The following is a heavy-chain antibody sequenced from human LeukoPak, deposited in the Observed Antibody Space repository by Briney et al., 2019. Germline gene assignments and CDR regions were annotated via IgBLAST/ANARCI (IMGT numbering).Heavy chain of an antibody. CDR1: GGSISSGGYY. J-gene: IGHJ4*02. Sequence: SQTLSLTCTVSGGSISSGGYYWSWIRQHPGKGLEWIGYIYYSGSTYYNPSLKSRVTISVDTSKNQFSLKLSSVTAADTAVYYCARVYRYNWNDGVDYWGQGTLVTVSS. CDR3: ARVYRYNWNDGVDY. D-gene: IGHD1-20*01. V-gene: IGHV4-31*03. CDR2: IYYSGST.